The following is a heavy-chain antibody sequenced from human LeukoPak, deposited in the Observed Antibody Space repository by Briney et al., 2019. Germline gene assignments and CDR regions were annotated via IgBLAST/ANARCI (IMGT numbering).Heavy chain of an antibody. Sequence: GGSLRLSCAASGFTFSSYSMNWVRQAPGKGLEWVSSISSSSSYIYYADSVKGRFTISRDNAKNSLYLQMNSLRAEDTAVYYCARGMTSSGGGRFDYWGQGTPVTVSS. J-gene: IGHJ4*02. V-gene: IGHV3-21*04. CDR3: ARGMTSSGGGRFDY. CDR2: ISSSSSYI. D-gene: IGHD6-25*01. CDR1: GFTFSSYS.